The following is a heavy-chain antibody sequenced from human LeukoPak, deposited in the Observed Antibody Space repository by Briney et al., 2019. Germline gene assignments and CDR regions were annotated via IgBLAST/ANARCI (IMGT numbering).Heavy chain of an antibody. CDR2: IYPGDSDT. D-gene: IGHD2-15*01. CDR1: GYSFTSYW. CDR3: ATGYCSGGSCYPAYYFDY. J-gene: IGHJ4*02. Sequence: GESLKISCKGSGYSFTSYWIGWVRQMPGKGLEWMGIIYPGDSDTRYSPSFQGQVTISADKSISTAYLQWSSLKASDTAMYYCATGYCSGGSCYPAYYFDYWGQGTLVTVSS. V-gene: IGHV5-51*01.